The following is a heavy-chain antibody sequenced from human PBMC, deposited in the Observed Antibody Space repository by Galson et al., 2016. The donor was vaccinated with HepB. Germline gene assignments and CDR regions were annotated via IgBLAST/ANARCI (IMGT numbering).Heavy chain of an antibody. CDR1: GFTFSSYS. V-gene: IGHV3-21*01. CDR3: ARDGATNLAMDV. Sequence: SLRLSCAASGFTFSSYSMNWVRQAPGKGLEWVSSISSSGTYISYADSLKGRFTISRDNAKNSLFLQMNSLRAEDTAVYYCARDGATNLAMDVWGQGTTVTVSS. CDR2: ISSSGTYI. J-gene: IGHJ6*02. D-gene: IGHD5-12*01.